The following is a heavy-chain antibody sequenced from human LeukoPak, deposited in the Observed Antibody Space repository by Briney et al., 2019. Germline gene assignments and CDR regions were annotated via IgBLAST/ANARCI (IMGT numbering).Heavy chain of an antibody. D-gene: IGHD2/OR15-2a*01. CDR1: GGSFSGYY. CDR2: INHSGST. CDR3: ARVSILIVPYYAFDI. J-gene: IGHJ3*02. V-gene: IGHV4-34*01. Sequence: SETLSLTCAVYGGSFSGYYWSWIRQPPGKGLEWIGEINHSGSTNYNPSLKSRVTISVDTSKNQFSLKLSSVTAADTAVYYCARVSILIVPYYAFDIWGQGTMVTVSS.